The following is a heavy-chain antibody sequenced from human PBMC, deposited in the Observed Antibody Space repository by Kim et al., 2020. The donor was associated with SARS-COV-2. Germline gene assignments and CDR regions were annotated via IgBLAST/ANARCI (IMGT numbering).Heavy chain of an antibody. CDR1: GYSFTSYW. J-gene: IGHJ4*02. Sequence: GESLKISCKGSGYSFTSYWISWVRQMPGKGLEWMGRIDPSDSYPNYSPSFQGHVTISADKSISTAYLQWSSLKASDTAMYYCARQEINCSGGSCYSEFDYWGQGTLVTVYS. CDR3: ARQEINCSGGSCYSEFDY. CDR2: IDPSDSYP. V-gene: IGHV5-10-1*01. D-gene: IGHD2-15*01.